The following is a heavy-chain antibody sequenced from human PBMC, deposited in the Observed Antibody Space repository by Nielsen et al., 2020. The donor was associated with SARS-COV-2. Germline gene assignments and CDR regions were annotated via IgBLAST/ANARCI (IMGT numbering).Heavy chain of an antibody. CDR2: IYYSGST. V-gene: IGHV4-31*03. D-gene: IGHD3-22*01. CDR3: ARVPSLYYYDSSGYYPYYFDY. Sequence: SETLSLTCTVSGGSISSGGYYWSWIRQHPGKGLEWIGYIYYSGSTYYNPSLKSRVTISVDTSKNQFSLKLSSVTAADTAVYYCARVPSLYYYDSSGYYPYYFDYWGQGTLVTVSS. J-gene: IGHJ4*02. CDR1: GGSISSGGYY.